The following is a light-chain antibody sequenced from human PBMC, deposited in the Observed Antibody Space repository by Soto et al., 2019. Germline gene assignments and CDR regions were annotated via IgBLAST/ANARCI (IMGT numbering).Light chain of an antibody. CDR2: NVS. Sequence: DVVMTQSPLSLPVTVGQPASISCRSSQSLVYSDGNTYLSWFLQRPGQSPRRLIYNVSNRDSRVPDRFSGSGSGIDFTLTISRVEAEDVGIYYCMQGTHWPPYTFGQGTKLEIK. V-gene: IGKV2-30*01. J-gene: IGKJ2*01. CDR3: MQGTHWPPYT. CDR1: QSLVYSDGNTY.